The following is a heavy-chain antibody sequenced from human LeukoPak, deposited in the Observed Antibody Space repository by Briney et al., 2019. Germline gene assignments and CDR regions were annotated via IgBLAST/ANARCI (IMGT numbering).Heavy chain of an antibody. V-gene: IGHV3-66*01. J-gene: IGHJ4*02. D-gene: IGHD3-10*01. CDR2: IYPGGYT. CDR1: GFTVNTYY. Sequence: GGSLRLSCAASGFTVNTYYMSWVRQAPGKGLEWISVIYPGGYTYYADSVKGRFTISRGTSENTLYLQMNSLTVEDTAVYYCARDGESRSLWNWGQGALVTVSS. CDR3: ARDGESRSLWN.